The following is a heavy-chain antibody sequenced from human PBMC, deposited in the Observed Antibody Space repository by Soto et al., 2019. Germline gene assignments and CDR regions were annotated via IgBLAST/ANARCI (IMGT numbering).Heavy chain of an antibody. CDR3: EGSSGSGYRAFDY. CDR1: GDTFNFYS. J-gene: IGHJ4*02. D-gene: IGHD2-15*01. V-gene: IGHV1-69*02. CDR2: VNPILSMS. Sequence: QVQLVQSGAEVKRSGSSVKVSCKASGDTFNFYSINWVRQAPGVGLEWVGRVNPILSMSNYAQRFQGRVTXTXGXXTNTGYMELRILRSEDTGIYCCEGSSGSGYRAFDYWGQGALVTVSS.